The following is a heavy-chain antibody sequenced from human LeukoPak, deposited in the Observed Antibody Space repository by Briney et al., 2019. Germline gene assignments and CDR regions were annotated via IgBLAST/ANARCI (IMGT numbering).Heavy chain of an antibody. CDR2: IIPIFGTA. CDR1: GGTFSSYA. D-gene: IGHD2-2*01. V-gene: IGHV1-69*13. Sequence: GASVKVSCKASGGTFSSYAISWVRQAPGQGLEWMGGIIPIFGTANYAQKFQGRVTITADESTSTAYMELSSLRSEDTAVYYCARDSAGKDIVVVPAAMGYFQHWGQGTLVTVSS. CDR3: ARDSAGKDIVVVPAAMGYFQH. J-gene: IGHJ1*01.